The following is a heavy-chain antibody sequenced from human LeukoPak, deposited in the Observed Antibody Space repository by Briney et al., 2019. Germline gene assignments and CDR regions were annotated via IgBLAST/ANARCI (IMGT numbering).Heavy chain of an antibody. CDR1: GFTFSSYG. V-gene: IGHV3-23*01. CDR3: AKTYCGGDCYVVYYYYMDV. CDR2: ISGSGGST. D-gene: IGHD2-21*02. Sequence: PGGSLRLSCAASGFTFSSYGMSWVRQAPGKGLEWVSAISGSGGSTYYADSVKGRFTICRDNSKNTLYLQMNSLRAEDTAVYSCAKTYCGGDCYVVYYYYMDVSSKGTTVTIS. J-gene: IGHJ6*03.